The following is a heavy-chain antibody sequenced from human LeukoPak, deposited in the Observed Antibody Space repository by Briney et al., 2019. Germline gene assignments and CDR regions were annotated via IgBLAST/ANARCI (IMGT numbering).Heavy chain of an antibody. CDR1: GFTFSSYA. CDR3: ARWRYDSSGYSPPSIFDY. D-gene: IGHD3-22*01. V-gene: IGHV3-21*05. Sequence: GGSLRLSCAASGFTFSSYAMSWVRQAPGKGLEWVSYISISSSYTNYADSVKGRFTISRDNAKNSLYLQMNSLRAEDTAVYYCARWRYDSSGYSPPSIFDYWGQGTMVTVSS. CDR2: ISISSSYT. J-gene: IGHJ4*02.